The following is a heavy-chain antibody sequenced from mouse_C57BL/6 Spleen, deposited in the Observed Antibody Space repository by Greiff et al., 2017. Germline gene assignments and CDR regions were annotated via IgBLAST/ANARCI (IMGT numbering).Heavy chain of an antibody. D-gene: IGHD2-4*01. J-gene: IGHJ1*03. V-gene: IGHV1-55*01. CDR2: IYPGSGST. Sequence: QVQLQQPGAELVKPGASVKMSCKASGYTFTSYWITWVKQRPGQGLEWIGDIYPGSGSTNYNEKFKSKATLTVDTSSSTAYMQLSSLTSEDSAVXDCARFYDYDEGWYFDVWGTGTTVTVSS. CDR3: ARFYDYDEGWYFDV. CDR1: GYTFTSYW.